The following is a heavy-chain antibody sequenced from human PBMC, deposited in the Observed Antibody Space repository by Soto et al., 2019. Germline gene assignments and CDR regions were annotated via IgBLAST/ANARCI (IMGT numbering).Heavy chain of an antibody. Sequence: PSETLSLTCAVSGGSISSGGYSWSWIRQPPGKGLEWIGYICHSGSTYYNPSLKSRVTISVDRSKNQFSLKLSSVTAADTAVYYCARDSRGGNSDYWGQGTLVTVSS. D-gene: IGHD2-21*02. V-gene: IGHV4-30-2*01. J-gene: IGHJ4*02. CDR2: ICHSGST. CDR3: ARDSRGGNSDY. CDR1: GGSISSGGYS.